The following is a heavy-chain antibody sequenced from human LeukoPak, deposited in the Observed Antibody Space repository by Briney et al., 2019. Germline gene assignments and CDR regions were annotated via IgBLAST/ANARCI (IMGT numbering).Heavy chain of an antibody. Sequence: PGGSLRLSCEASGFTFGSFAMYWVRQAPGKGLDWIAGIFGSGGSPYYADSVKGRFTISRDNSNNTMYLQINTLRADDTAVYYCGKTTAGYSSGQKPAWPVDYWGQGTLVTVSS. CDR2: IFGSGGSP. CDR3: GKTTAGYSSGQKPAWPVDY. J-gene: IGHJ4*02. CDR1: GFTFGSFA. D-gene: IGHD5-18*01. V-gene: IGHV3-23*01.